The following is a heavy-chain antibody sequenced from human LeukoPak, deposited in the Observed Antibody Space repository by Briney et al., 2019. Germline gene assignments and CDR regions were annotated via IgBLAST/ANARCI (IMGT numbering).Heavy chain of an antibody. V-gene: IGHV3-23*01. CDR3: GLAPPIYDYGDYR. D-gene: IGHD4-17*01. J-gene: IGHJ5*02. CDR2: ISGSGGST. Sequence: GGSLRLSCAASGFTFSSYAMSWVRQAPGKGLEWVSAISGSGGSTYYADSVKGRFTISRDNSKNTLYLQMNNLRAEDTAVYYCGLAPPIYDYGDYRWGQGTLVTVSS. CDR1: GFTFSSYA.